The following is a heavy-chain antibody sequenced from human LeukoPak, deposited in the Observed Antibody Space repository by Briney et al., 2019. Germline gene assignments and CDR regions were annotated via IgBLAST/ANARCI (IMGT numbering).Heavy chain of an antibody. Sequence: GGSLRLSCVASGFTSSAFWMSRVRQAPGKGLEWVANINQDGSEKYYVDSVKGRFTVSRDNAKNSLYLQMNSLRAEDTAVYYCARGRIGSYWGQGTLVTVSS. D-gene: IGHD3-22*01. V-gene: IGHV3-7*04. J-gene: IGHJ4*02. CDR2: INQDGSEK. CDR1: GFTSSAFW. CDR3: ARGRIGSY.